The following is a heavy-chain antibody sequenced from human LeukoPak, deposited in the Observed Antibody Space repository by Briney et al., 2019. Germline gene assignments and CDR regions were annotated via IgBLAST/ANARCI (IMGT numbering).Heavy chain of an antibody. V-gene: IGHV1-69*13. CDR2: IIPIFGTA. J-gene: IGHJ6*03. Sequence: SVKVSCKVSGHTLTELSMHWVRQAPGQGLEWMGGIIPIFGTANYAQKFQGRVTITADESTSTAYMELSSLRSEDTAVYYCAGYCSSTSCYEISDYYYYMDVWGKGTTVTVSS. CDR1: GHTLTELS. D-gene: IGHD2-2*01. CDR3: AGYCSSTSCYEISDYYYYMDV.